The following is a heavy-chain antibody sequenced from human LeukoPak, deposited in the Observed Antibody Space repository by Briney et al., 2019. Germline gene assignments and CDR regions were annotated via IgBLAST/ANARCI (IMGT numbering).Heavy chain of an antibody. CDR3: ARVDCSSTSCRQRNYYYYMDV. Sequence: SVKVSCKASGGTFSSYAISWVRQAPGQGLELMGGIIPIFGTANYAQKFQGRVTITTDESTSTAYMELSSLRSEDTAVYYCARVDCSSTSCRQRNYYYYMDVWGKGTTVTVSS. CDR1: GGTFSSYA. CDR2: IIPIFGTA. D-gene: IGHD2-2*01. V-gene: IGHV1-69*05. J-gene: IGHJ6*03.